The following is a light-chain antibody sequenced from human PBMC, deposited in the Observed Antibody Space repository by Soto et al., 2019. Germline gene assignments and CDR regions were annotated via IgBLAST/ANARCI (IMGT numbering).Light chain of an antibody. CDR1: QTIYTC. Sequence: DIQMTQSPSSLSASVGDRVTITCRASQTIYTCLNWFQQKPGKAPKLLIYAASTLKSGVPSRISGSGAVTDFTLTISSLQPKDCATYYCQQTYKGTFGQGTKLEI. CDR2: AAS. V-gene: IGKV1-39*01. CDR3: QQTYKGT. J-gene: IGKJ2*02.